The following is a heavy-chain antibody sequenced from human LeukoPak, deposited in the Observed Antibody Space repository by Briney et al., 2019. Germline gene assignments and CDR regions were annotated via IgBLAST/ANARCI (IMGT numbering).Heavy chain of an antibody. CDR3: ARMSSGWTSDNWFDP. Sequence: PSETLSLTCTVSGGSISSYYWSWIRQPPGKGLEWIGYIYYSGSTYYNPSLKSRVTISVDTSKNQFSLKLSSVTAADTAVYYCARMSSGWTSDNWFDPWGQGTLVTVSS. CDR2: IYYSGST. D-gene: IGHD6-19*01. CDR1: GGSISSYY. V-gene: IGHV4-59*06. J-gene: IGHJ5*02.